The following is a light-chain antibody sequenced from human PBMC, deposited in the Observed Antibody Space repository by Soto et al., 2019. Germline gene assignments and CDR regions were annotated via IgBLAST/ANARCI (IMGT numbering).Light chain of an antibody. J-gene: IGKJ4*01. CDR1: QNVKTR. CDR3: QQYDEWPLT. Sequence: EKVMTQSPATLSVSPGERATLSCRDSQNVKTRLAWYQQKPGQAPRLLIYDAFTRATGIPARFSGSASGTEFTLTISSLQSEDFAVYYCQQYDEWPLTFGGGTKVDIK. CDR2: DAF. V-gene: IGKV3-15*01.